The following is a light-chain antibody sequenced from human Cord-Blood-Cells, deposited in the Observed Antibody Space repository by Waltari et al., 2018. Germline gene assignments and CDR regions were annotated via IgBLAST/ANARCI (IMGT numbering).Light chain of an antibody. J-gene: IGKJ4*01. CDR3: QQYDNLPLT. CDR2: DAY. V-gene: IGKV1-33*01. CDR1: QDISNY. Sequence: DIQMTPSPSSLSASVGGRVTITCQASQDISNYLTWYQQKPGKAPKLLLYDAYNLETGVPSRFSGSGSGTDFTVTISSLKTEDIATYYCQQYDNLPLTFGGGTKVEIK.